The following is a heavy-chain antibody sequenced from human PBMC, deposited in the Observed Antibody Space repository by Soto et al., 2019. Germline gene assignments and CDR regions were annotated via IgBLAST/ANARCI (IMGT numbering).Heavy chain of an antibody. D-gene: IGHD6-13*01. J-gene: IGHJ5*02. Sequence: PSETLSRTCTVSGGSISSYYWSWIRQPPGKGLEWIGYIYYSGSTNYNPSLKSRVTISVDTSKNQFSLKLSSVTAADTAVYYCARAKAPLYSSSWYWFDPWGQGTLVTVS. CDR2: IYYSGST. V-gene: IGHV4-59*08. CDR3: ARAKAPLYSSSWYWFDP. CDR1: GGSISSYY.